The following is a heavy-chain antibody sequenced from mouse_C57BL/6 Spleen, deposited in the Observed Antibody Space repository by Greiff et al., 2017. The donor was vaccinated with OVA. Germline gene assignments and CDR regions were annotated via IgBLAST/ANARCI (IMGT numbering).Heavy chain of an antibody. V-gene: IGHV14-2*01. CDR3: ARRYGSSYDAMDY. Sequence: EVHLVESGAELVKPGASVKLSCTASGFNIKDYYMHWVKQRTEQGLEWIGRIDPEDGETKYAPKFQGKATITADTSSNTAYLQLSSLTSEDTAVYYCARRYGSSYDAMDYWGQGTSVTVSS. CDR1: GFNIKDYY. J-gene: IGHJ4*01. CDR2: IDPEDGET. D-gene: IGHD1-1*01.